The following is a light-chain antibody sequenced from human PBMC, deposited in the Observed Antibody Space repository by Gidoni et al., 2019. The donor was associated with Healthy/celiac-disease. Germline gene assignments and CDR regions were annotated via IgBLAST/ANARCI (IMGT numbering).Light chain of an antibody. CDR2: DAS. Sequence: DIQMTQYPSSLSAYVGDRVTITCQASQDISNYLNWDQQKPGKAPKLLIYDASNLETGVPSRFSGSGSGTDFTFTISSLQPEDIATYYCQQYDNHPYTFGQGTKLEIK. J-gene: IGKJ2*01. V-gene: IGKV1-33*01. CDR1: QDISNY. CDR3: QQYDNHPYT.